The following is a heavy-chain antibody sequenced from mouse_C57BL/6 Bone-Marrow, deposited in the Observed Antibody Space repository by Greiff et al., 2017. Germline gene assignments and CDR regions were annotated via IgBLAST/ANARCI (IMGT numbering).Heavy chain of an antibody. J-gene: IGHJ4*01. D-gene: IGHD1-1*01. CDR2: IHPSDSDT. CDR3: AILNYYGSRPHAMDY. V-gene: IGHV1-74*01. CDR1: GYTFTSYW. Sequence: QVHVKQSGAGLVKPGASVKVSCKASGYTFTSYWMHWVKQRPGQGLEWIGRIHPSDSDTNYNQKFKGKATLTVDKSSSTAYMQLSSLTSEDSAVYYCAILNYYGSRPHAMDYWGQGTSVTVSS.